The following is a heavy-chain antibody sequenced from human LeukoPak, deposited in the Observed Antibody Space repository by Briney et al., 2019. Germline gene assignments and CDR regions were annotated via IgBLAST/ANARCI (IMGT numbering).Heavy chain of an antibody. V-gene: IGHV4-34*01. CDR3: ARGQKQWLPTRARYYFDY. D-gene: IGHD6-19*01. CDR1: GGSFSGYY. CDR2: INHSGST. J-gene: IGHJ4*02. Sequence: PSEILSLTCAVYGGSFSGYYWSWIRQPPGKGLEWIGEINHSGSTNYNPSLKSRVTISVDASKNQFSLKLSSVTAADTAVYYCARGQKQWLPTRARYYFDYWGQGTLVTVSS.